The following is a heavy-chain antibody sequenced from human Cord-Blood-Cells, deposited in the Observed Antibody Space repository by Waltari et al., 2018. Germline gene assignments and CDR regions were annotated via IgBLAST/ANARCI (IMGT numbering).Heavy chain of an antibody. CDR3: AREMGFDY. D-gene: IGHD1-26*01. Sequence: QVQLVQSGAEVKKPGASVQVSCKASGYTFTSYYMHWVRQAPGKGLEWMGIINPRGCSTSYAQKFQGRVTMTRYTSTSTVYMELSSLRSEDTAVYYCAREMGFDYWGQGTLVTVSS. J-gene: IGHJ4*02. CDR2: INPRGCST. V-gene: IGHV1-46*01. CDR1: GYTFTSYY.